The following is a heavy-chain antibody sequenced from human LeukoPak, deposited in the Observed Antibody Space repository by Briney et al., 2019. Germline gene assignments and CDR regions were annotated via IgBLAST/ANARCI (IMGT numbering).Heavy chain of an antibody. CDR2: FDPEDGET. V-gene: IGHV1-24*01. D-gene: IGHD3-22*01. CDR3: ARASRPYYYDSSGYYSYFDY. Sequence: ASVKVSCKVSGYTLTELSMHWVRQAPGKGLEWMGGFDPEDGETIYAQKFQGRVTMTEDTSTDTAYMELSSLRSEDTAVYYCARASRPYYYDSSGYYSYFDYWGQGTLVTVSS. J-gene: IGHJ4*02. CDR1: GYTLTELS.